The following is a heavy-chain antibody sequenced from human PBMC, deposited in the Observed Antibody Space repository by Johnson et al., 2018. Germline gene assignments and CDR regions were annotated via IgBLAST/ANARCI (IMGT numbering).Heavy chain of an antibody. CDR2: IKSKSEGGTT. CDR3: STENYGDDY. D-gene: IGHD4-17*01. CDR1: GFTFSNAW. J-gene: IGHJ4*02. Sequence: VRLVQSGGGLVKPGGSLRLSCAASGFTFSNAWMTWVRQAPGKGLEWVGRIKSKSEGGTTDYAAPVKGKFTISRDDSKNTLYLQMNSLKTEDTAVYSCSTENYGDDYWGQGTLVTVSS. V-gene: IGHV3-15*01.